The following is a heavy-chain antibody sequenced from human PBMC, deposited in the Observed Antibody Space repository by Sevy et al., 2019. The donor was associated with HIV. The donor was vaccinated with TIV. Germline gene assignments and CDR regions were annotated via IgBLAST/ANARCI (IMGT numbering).Heavy chain of an antibody. CDR3: ARGQRLAPPWGFDL. D-gene: IGHD6-25*01. J-gene: IGHJ2*01. V-gene: IGHV3-13*01. CDR1: GFTFSSHG. Sequence: GGSLRLSCAASGFTFSSHGMHWVRQATGKGLEWISSIGTVGDTYYIGSVKGRFTISREDAKKSFYLQMNSLRDDDTAVYYCARGQRLAPPWGFDLWGRGTLVTVSS. CDR2: IGTVGDT.